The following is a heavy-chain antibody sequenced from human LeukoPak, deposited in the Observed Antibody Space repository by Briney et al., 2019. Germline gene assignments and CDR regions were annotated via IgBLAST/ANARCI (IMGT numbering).Heavy chain of an antibody. CDR2: LYNGGST. J-gene: IGHJ3*02. CDR1: GGSISSDY. D-gene: IGHD4-23*01. V-gene: IGHV4-59*01. CDR3: ARPYGGDFAFDI. Sequence: SETLSLTCTVSGGSISSDYWSWIRQPPGKGLEWIGYLYNGGSTTYNPSFQSRVTISADTSKNQRSLTPSSVTAADTAVYYCARPYGGDFAFDIWGLGTMVTVSS.